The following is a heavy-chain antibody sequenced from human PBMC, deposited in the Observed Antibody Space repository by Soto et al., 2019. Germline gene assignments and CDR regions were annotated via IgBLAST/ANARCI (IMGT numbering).Heavy chain of an antibody. CDR1: GFTFSSYS. CDR3: SKRDSVSVRSPPLINY. CDR2: VGGGGDNI. D-gene: IGHD3-10*01. J-gene: IGHJ4*02. V-gene: IGHV3-23*01. Sequence: QLLESGGGLVQPGGSLRLSCAASGFTFSSYSMNWVRQAPGKGLQWVAAVGGGGDNIFYADSVKGRFTISREDSHNMVSLQMARLRPEDTAVYWLSKRDSVSVRSPPLINYWGQGTLVTVS.